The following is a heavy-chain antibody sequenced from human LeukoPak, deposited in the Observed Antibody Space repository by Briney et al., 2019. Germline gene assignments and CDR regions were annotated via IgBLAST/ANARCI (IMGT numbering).Heavy chain of an antibody. CDR2: ISWNSGSI. D-gene: IGHD6-13*01. CDR1: GFTFSSYW. CDR3: ATFSSN. V-gene: IGHV3-9*01. Sequence: QAGGSLRLSCAASGFTFSSYWMSWVRQAPGKGLEWVSGISWNSGSIGYADSVKGRFTISRDNAKNSLYLQMNSLRAEDTALYYCATFSSNWGQGTLVTVSS. J-gene: IGHJ4*02.